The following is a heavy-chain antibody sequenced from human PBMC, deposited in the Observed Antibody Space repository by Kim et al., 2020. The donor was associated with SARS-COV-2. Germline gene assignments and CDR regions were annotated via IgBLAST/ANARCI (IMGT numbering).Heavy chain of an antibody. D-gene: IGHD3-10*01. J-gene: IGHJ2*01. CDR1: GFTFTSSA. CDR2: IVVGSGNT. V-gene: IGHV1-58*01. CDR3: AADPTTLTYYYGSGKPSDWYFDL. Sequence: SVKVSCKASGFTFTSSAVQWVRQARGQRLEWIGWIVVGSGNTNYAQKFQERVTITRDMSTSTAYMELSSLRSEDTAVYYCAADPTTLTYYYGSGKPSDWYFDLWGRGTLVTVSS.